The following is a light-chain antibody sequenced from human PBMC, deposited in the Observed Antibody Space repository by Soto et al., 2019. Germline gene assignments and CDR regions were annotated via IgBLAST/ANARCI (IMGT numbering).Light chain of an antibody. V-gene: IGLV1-40*01. J-gene: IGLJ1*01. CDR1: SALNGAGYD. CDR2: GNS. Sequence: RLTHHWTGGSALNGAGYDVHWYQQLPGTAPKLLIYGNSNRPSGVPDRFSGSKSGTSASLAITGLQAEDEADYYCQSYDSSLSALYVFGTGTKVTVL. CDR3: QSYDSSLSALYV.